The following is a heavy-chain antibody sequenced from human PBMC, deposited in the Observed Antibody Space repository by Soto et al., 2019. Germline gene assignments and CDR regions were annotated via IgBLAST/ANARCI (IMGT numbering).Heavy chain of an antibody. V-gene: IGHV5-51*01. J-gene: IGHJ6*02. Sequence: GESLKISCKGSGYSFTSYWIGWVRQMPGKGLEWMGIIYPGDSDTRYSPSFQGQVTISADKSISTAYLQWSSLKASDTAMYYCARVTGASAYYYYYYGMAVWGQGTTVTVSS. CDR2: IYPGDSDT. CDR3: ARVTGASAYYYYYYGMAV. D-gene: IGHD1-20*01. CDR1: GYSFTSYW.